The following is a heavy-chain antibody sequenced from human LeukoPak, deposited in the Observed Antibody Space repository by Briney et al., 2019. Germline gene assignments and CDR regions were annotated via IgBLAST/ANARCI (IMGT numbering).Heavy chain of an antibody. D-gene: IGHD5-18*01. CDR1: GGTFISYA. J-gene: IGHJ4*02. V-gene: IGHV1-69*05. Sequence: SVKVSCKASGGTFISYAISWVRQAPGQGLEWMGGIIPIFGTANYAQKFQGRVTITTDESTSTAYMELSSLRSEDTAVYYCARDSNGQTPLGYWGQGTLVTVSS. CDR2: IIPIFGTA. CDR3: ARDSNGQTPLGY.